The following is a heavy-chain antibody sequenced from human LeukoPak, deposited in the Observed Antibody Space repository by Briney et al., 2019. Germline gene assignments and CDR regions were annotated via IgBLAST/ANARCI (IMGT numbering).Heavy chain of an antibody. CDR1: GVSISSSSYY. D-gene: IGHD1-26*01. Sequence: PSETLSLTCTVSGVSISSSSYYWGWLRQPPGKGLEWIGSMYYSGGTYYNSSLKSRVTIFVDTSKNQFSLKLSSVTAADTAVYYCASTIVGATGNWFDPWGQGTLVTVSS. V-gene: IGHV4-39*01. J-gene: IGHJ5*02. CDR2: MYYSGGT. CDR3: ASTIVGATGNWFDP.